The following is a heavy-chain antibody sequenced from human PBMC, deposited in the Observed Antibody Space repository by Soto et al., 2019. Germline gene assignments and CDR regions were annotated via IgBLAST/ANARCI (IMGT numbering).Heavy chain of an antibody. CDR3: ARVLGWYYYGMDV. V-gene: IGHV4-39*01. J-gene: IGHJ6*02. Sequence: TETLSLNCTHTRVSISSSSYSWGCIRQPPGKGLEWIVSIYYSGSTYYNPSLKSRVTISVDTSKNQFSLKLSSVTAADTAVYYCARVLGWYYYGMDVWGQGTTVT. CDR2: IYYSGST. D-gene: IGHD7-27*01. CDR1: RVSISSSSYS.